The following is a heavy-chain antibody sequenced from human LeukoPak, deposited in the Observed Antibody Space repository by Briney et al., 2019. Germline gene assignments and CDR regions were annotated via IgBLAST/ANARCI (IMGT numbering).Heavy chain of an antibody. CDR1: GASVSSGRYY. V-gene: IGHV4-31*03. CDR3: ASGYGSGWFDA. D-gene: IGHD5-18*01. J-gene: IGHJ5*02. Sequence: SQTLSLTCTVSGASVSSGRYYWSWIRQHPGKGLEWIAYIVDSEKIYYNPSLKSRLILSLDTSEDQFSLNLSSMTAADTAVYFCASGYGSGWFDAWGQGTLVAVSS. CDR2: IVDSEKI.